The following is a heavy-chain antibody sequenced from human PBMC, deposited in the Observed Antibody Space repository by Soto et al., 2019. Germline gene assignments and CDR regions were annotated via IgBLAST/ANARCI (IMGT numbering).Heavy chain of an antibody. D-gene: IGHD2-2*02. CDR3: ARAPRVPAAIWSARSQNWFDP. CDR2: IYHSGST. CDR1: VYSISSGYY. V-gene: IGHV4-38-2*01. Sequence: SETLSLTCAVSVYSISSGYYWGWIRQPPGKGLEWIGSIYHSGSTYYNPSLKSRVTISVDTSKNQFSLKLSSVTAADTAVYYCARAPRVPAAIWSARSQNWFDPWGQGTLVTVSS. J-gene: IGHJ5*02.